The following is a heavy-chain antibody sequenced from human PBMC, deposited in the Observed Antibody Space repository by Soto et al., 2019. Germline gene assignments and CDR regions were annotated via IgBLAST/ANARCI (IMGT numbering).Heavy chain of an antibody. V-gene: IGHV1-69*13. J-gene: IGHJ6*02. CDR2: IIPIFGTA. CDR1: GCTVSSYA. D-gene: IGHD6-6*01. Sequence: SVKVSGKASGCTVSSYAISCVRLAPGQGLEWMGGIIPIFGTANYAQKFQGRVTITGDESTSTAYMELSSLRSEDTAVYYCAREKPLYSSSSIPHLMRGGYYYGMDVWGQGTTVTVSS. CDR3: AREKPLYSSSSIPHLMRGGYYYGMDV.